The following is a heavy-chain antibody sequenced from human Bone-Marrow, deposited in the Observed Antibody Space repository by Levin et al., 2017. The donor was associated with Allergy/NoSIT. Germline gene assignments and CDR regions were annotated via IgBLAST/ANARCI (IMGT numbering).Heavy chain of an antibody. CDR1: GGSVSNDDYY. J-gene: IGHJ4*02. Sequence: RPSETLSLTCTVSGGSVSNDDYYWSWIRQPPGKGLEWIGYIYFSGTTYYNPSLKSRVTISVDTSRNQFSLKLSSVTAADTAVYFCARVSGREQDFDFWGQGTLVTVSS. CDR2: IYFSGTT. D-gene: IGHD1/OR15-1a*01. CDR3: ARVSGREQDFDF. V-gene: IGHV4-30-4*01.